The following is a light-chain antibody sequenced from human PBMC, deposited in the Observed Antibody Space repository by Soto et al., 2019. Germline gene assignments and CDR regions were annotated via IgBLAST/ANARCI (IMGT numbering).Light chain of an antibody. V-gene: IGKV1-27*01. CDR1: QGIDSH. CDR2: AAS. Sequence: DIPMTQSPSSLSASVGDRVSISCRASQGIDSHLAWYQQKPGKVPKLLIYAASTLQSGVPSRFSGSGFGTDFTLTISSLQPEDVATYYCQKYNGAPKTFGQGTKVEI. J-gene: IGKJ1*01. CDR3: QKYNGAPKT.